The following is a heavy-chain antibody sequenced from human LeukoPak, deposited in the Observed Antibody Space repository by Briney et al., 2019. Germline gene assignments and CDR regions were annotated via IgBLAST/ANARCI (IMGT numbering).Heavy chain of an antibody. V-gene: IGHV3-23*01. CDR1: GFPFSSHA. CDR3: VREAGYCAPVCVKTNWFDP. Sequence: GGSLRLSCAAPGFPFSSHAMSWVRQPPGKGLEWVAAISNGKTYYADSVRGRFAISRDDSTNTVYLHMNSLRDKDTALYHCVREAGYCAPVCVKTNWFDPWGQGTLVTVSS. J-gene: IGHJ5*02. CDR2: ISNGKT. D-gene: IGHD2-15*01.